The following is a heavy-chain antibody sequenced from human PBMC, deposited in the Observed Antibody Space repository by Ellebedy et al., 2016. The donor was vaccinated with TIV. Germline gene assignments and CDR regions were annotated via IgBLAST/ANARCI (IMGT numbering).Heavy chain of an antibody. CDR2: IWHDGSNK. J-gene: IGHJ4*02. CDR3: ARGNLEWLVSYYFDY. CDR1: GFTFSNYG. D-gene: IGHD3-3*01. V-gene: IGHV3-30*02. Sequence: PGGSLRLSCAASGFTFSNYGMHWVRQAPGKGLEWMAIIWHDGSNKYYADSVKGRFTISRDNSNNTLYLQMNSLRAEDTAVYYCARGNLEWLVSYYFDYWGQGTLVTVSS.